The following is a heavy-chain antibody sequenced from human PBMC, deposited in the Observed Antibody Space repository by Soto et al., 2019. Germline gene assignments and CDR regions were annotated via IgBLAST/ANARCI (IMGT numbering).Heavy chain of an antibody. Sequence: EVQLVQSGAEVKKPGESLKISCKGSGYSFTSYWIGWVRQMPGKGLEWMGIIYPGDSDTRYSPSFQGQVTISADKSISTAYLQWSSLKASDTAMYYCARLPYSGSYNTPNDAFDIWGQGTMVTVSS. J-gene: IGHJ3*02. D-gene: IGHD1-26*01. CDR3: ARLPYSGSYNTPNDAFDI. CDR1: GYSFTSYW. V-gene: IGHV5-51*01. CDR2: IYPGDSDT.